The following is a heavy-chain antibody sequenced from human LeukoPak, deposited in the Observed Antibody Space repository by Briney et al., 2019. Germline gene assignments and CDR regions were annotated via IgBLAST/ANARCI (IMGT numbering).Heavy chain of an antibody. CDR2: INHSGSS. CDR1: GGSFRGYY. D-gene: IGHD2-2*02. CDR3: AREGYCSGTSCYNFNY. J-gene: IGHJ4*02. Sequence: SETLSLTCAVYGGSFRGYYWSWIRQPPGKGLEWIGEINHSGSSNYNPSLKSRVTISLDTSKNEFSLNLSSVTAADTAVYYCAREGYCSGTSCYNFNYWGQGTLVTVSS. V-gene: IGHV4-34*01.